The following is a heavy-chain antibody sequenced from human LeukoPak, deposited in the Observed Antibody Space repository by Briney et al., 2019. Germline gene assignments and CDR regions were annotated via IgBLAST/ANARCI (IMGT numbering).Heavy chain of an antibody. CDR2: IRYDGSNK. D-gene: IGHD3-3*01. V-gene: IGHV3-30*02. Sequence: PGGSLRLSCAASGFTLSSYGMHWVRQAPGKGLEWVAFIRYDGSNKYYADSVKGRFTISRDNSKNTLYLQMNSLRAEDTAVYYCAKAELLEVTETPFDAFDIWGQGTMVTVSS. J-gene: IGHJ3*02. CDR3: AKAELLEVTETPFDAFDI. CDR1: GFTLSSYG.